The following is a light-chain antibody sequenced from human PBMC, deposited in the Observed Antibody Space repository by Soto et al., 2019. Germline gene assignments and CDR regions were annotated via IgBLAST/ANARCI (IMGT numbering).Light chain of an antibody. CDR2: AAS. CDR3: QQYYKWPPYT. CDR1: QSVSSS. V-gene: IGKV3-15*01. Sequence: EIVMTQSPATLSVSPGEGATLSCRASQSVSSSIAWYQQKPGQPPRLLIYAASTRVTGIPARFSGSGSENEFILTITSLQSEDFAVYYCQQYYKWPPYTFGQGTKVEIK. J-gene: IGKJ2*01.